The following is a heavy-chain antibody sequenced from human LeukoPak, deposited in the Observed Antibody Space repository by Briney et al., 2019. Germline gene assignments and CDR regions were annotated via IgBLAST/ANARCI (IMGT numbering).Heavy chain of an antibody. J-gene: IGHJ4*02. CDR2: ISAYNGNT. V-gene: IGHV1-18*01. CDR3: AREGYYDSSGYSYFDY. Sequence: ASVKVSCKASGYTFTSYGISWVRQAPGQGLEWMGWISAYNGNTNYAQKLQGRVTITTDESTSTAYMELSSLRSEDTAVYYCAREGYYDSSGYSYFDYWGQGTLVTVSS. D-gene: IGHD3-22*01. CDR1: GYTFTSYG.